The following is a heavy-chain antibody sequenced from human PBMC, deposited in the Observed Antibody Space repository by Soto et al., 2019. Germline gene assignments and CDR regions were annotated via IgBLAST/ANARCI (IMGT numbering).Heavy chain of an antibody. D-gene: IGHD3-10*01. CDR1: GGTFSSYA. CDR2: IIPIFGTA. J-gene: IGHJ6*02. Sequence: SVKVSCKASGGTFSSYAISWVRQAPGQGLEWMGGIIPIFGTANYAQKFQGRVTITADESTSTAYMELSGLRSEDTAVYYCARAKRRYYYGSGSLTLDYYYYGMYVWGQGTTVTVSS. CDR3: ARAKRRYYYGSGSLTLDYYYYGMYV. V-gene: IGHV1-69*13.